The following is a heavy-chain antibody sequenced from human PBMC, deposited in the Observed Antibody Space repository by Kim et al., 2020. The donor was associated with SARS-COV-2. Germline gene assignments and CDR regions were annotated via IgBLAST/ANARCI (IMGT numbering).Heavy chain of an antibody. V-gene: IGHV1-69*13. CDR1: GGTFSSYA. J-gene: IGHJ5*02. CDR2: IIPIFGTA. CDR3: ARGPINYDILTGYPPGWFDP. D-gene: IGHD3-9*01. Sequence: SVKVSCKASGGTFSSYAISWVRQAPGQGLEWMGGIIPIFGTANYAQKFQGRVTITADESTSTAYMELSSLRSEDTAVYYCARGPINYDILTGYPPGWFDPWGQGTLVTVSS.